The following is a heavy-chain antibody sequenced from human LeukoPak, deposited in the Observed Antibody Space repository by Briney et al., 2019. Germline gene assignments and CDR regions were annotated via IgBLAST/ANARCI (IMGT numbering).Heavy chain of an antibody. CDR2: INPSGGST. Sequence: RASVKVSCKASGYTFTSYYMHWVRQAPGQGLEWMGIINPSGGSTSYAQKFQGRVTMTRDTSTSTVYMELSSLRSEDTAVYYCARVGDSGGSEYLTPDDAFDIWGQGTMVTVSS. J-gene: IGHJ3*02. D-gene: IGHD1-26*01. V-gene: IGHV1-46*01. CDR1: GYTFTSYY. CDR3: ARVGDSGGSEYLTPDDAFDI.